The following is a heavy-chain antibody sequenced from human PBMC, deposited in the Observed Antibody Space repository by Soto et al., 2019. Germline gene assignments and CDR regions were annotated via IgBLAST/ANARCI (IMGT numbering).Heavy chain of an antibody. CDR1: GGTFSSYA. Sequence: SVKVSCKASGGTFSSYAISWVRQAPGQGLEWMGGIIPIFGTANYAQKFQGRVTITADESTSTAYMELSSLRSEDTAVYYFARAEDYDSSGYYYGYFDYWGQGTLVTVSS. CDR2: IIPIFGTA. J-gene: IGHJ4*02. D-gene: IGHD3-22*01. CDR3: ARAEDYDSSGYYYGYFDY. V-gene: IGHV1-69*13.